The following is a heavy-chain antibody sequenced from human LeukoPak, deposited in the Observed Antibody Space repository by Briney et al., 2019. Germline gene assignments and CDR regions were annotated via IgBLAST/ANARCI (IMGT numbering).Heavy chain of an antibody. V-gene: IGHV1-2*02. J-gene: IGHJ4*02. CDR2: INPNSGGT. CDR3: ARTLYIAAVPGGFDY. D-gene: IGHD6-13*01. CDR1: GYTFTGSY. Sequence: ASVKVSCKASGYTFTGSYMHWVRQAPGQGLEWMGWINPNSGGTNYAQKFQGRVTMTRDTSISTVYMELSRLRSDDTALYYCARTLYIAAVPGGFDYWGQGSLVTVSS.